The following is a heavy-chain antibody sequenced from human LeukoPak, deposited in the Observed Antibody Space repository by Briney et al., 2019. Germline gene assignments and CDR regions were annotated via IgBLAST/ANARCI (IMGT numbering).Heavy chain of an antibody. D-gene: IGHD1-26*01. CDR2: VYSGDRT. Sequence: GSLRIFCSAFGFTGNSNYLRWVRQAPGKGLEWVSVVYSGDRTYYADSVKGRFTISRDDSTNTLYLLMNSLRAEDTAVYYCARGYLIDYWGQGTLVTVSS. J-gene: IGHJ4*02. CDR1: GFTGNSNY. CDR3: ARGYLIDY. V-gene: IGHV3-66*01.